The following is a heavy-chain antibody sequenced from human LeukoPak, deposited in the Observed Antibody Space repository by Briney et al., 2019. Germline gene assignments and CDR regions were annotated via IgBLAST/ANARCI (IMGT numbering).Heavy chain of an antibody. J-gene: IGHJ4*02. V-gene: IGHV1-2*02. CDR3: ARDSSPWELLRHFDY. CDR2: INPNSGGT. D-gene: IGHD1-26*01. CDR1: GYTFTGHY. Sequence: ASVKVSCKASGYTFTGHYMHWARQAPGQGLEWMGWINPNSGGTNYAQKFRGRVTMTRDTSISTAYMELSKLRSDDTAVYYCARDSSPWELLRHFDYWGQGTLVTVSS.